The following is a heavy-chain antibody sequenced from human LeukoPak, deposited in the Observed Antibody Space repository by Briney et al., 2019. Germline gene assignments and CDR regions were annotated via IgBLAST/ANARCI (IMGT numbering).Heavy chain of an antibody. J-gene: IGHJ5*02. CDR1: GYTFSVYY. CDR3: ARVGCSGGSCYSIHWFDP. V-gene: IGHV1-2*02. Sequence: ASVKVSCKASGYTFSVYYMHWVRQAPGQGLEWMGWINPNSGGTNYVQKFQGRVTMTRDTSISTVYMELSRLRSDDTAVYYCARVGCSGGSCYSIHWFDPWGQGTLVTVSS. CDR2: INPNSGGT. D-gene: IGHD2-15*01.